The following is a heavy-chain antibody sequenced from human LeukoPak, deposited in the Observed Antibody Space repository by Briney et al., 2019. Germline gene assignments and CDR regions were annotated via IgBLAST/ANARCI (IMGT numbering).Heavy chain of an antibody. Sequence: GGSLRLSCAASGFTFSSYGMHWVRQAPGKGLEWVAVIWYDGSNKYYADSVKGRFTISRDNSKNTLYLQMNNLRAEDTAVYYCARPTRNSRLYSLDYWGQGTLVTVSS. CDR1: GFTFSSYG. D-gene: IGHD2-8*01. V-gene: IGHV3-33*01. CDR2: IWYDGSNK. J-gene: IGHJ4*02. CDR3: ARPTRNSRLYSLDY.